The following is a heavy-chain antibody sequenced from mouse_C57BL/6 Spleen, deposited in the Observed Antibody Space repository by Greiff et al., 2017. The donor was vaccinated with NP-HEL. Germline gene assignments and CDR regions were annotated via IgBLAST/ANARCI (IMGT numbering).Heavy chain of an antibody. Sequence: VHLVESGPELVKPGASVKISCKASGYAFSSSWMNWVKQRPGKGLEWIGRIYPGDGDTNYNGKFKGKATLTADKSSSTAYMQISSLTSEDSAVYFCANYGSSYNFDYWGQGTTLTVSS. CDR2: IYPGDGDT. J-gene: IGHJ2*01. V-gene: IGHV1-82*01. D-gene: IGHD1-1*01. CDR3: ANYGSSYNFDY. CDR1: GYAFSSSW.